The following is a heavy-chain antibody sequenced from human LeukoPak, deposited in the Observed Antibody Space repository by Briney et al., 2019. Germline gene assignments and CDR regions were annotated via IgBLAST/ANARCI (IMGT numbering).Heavy chain of an antibody. CDR2: IYSGGST. CDR1: GFTARSNY. CDR3: ARSKQQLGPYDY. V-gene: IGHV3-53*04. Sequence: PGGCLRLSCAASGFTARSNYMSWVRPAPGKGVGWVSVIYSGGSTYYADSVKGRFTISRHNSKNTLYLQMNSLRAEDTAVYYCARSKQQLGPYDYWGQGTLVTVSS. J-gene: IGHJ4*02. D-gene: IGHD6-13*01.